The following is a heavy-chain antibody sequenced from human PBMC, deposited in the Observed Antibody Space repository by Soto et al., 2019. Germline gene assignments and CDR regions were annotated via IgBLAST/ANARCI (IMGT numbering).Heavy chain of an antibody. CDR1: GGSFSGYY. D-gene: IGHD3-10*01. J-gene: IGHJ5*02. CDR2: INHSGST. CDR3: ARAHNNLWFGLQNWFDP. Sequence: SETLSLTCAVYGGSFSGYYWSWIRQPPGKGLEWIGEINHSGSTNYNPSLKSRVTISVDTSKNQFSLKLSSVTAADTAVYYCARAHNNLWFGLQNWFDPWGQGTLVTVSS. V-gene: IGHV4-34*01.